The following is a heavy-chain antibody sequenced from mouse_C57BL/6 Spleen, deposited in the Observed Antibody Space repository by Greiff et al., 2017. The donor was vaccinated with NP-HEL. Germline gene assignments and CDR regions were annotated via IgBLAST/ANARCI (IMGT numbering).Heavy chain of an antibody. CDR1: GYTFTSYG. CDR2: ISPRSGNT. CDR3: ARRNGSSYPWFAY. V-gene: IGHV1-81*01. J-gene: IGHJ3*01. D-gene: IGHD1-1*01. Sequence: QVQLQQSGAELARPGASVKLSCKASGYTFTSYGISWVKQRTGQGLAWIGEISPRSGNTYYNEKFKGKATLTADKSSSTAYMELRSLTSEDSAVYFCARRNGSSYPWFAYWGQGTLVTVSA.